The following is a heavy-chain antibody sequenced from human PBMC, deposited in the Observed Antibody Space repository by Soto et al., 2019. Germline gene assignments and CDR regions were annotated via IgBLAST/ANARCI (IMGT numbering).Heavy chain of an antibody. J-gene: IGHJ4*02. CDR1: GGSISSSPYY. Sequence: QLQLQESGPGLVKPSETLSLTCTVSGGSISSSPYYWGWIRQPPGKGLEWIGNIYYNGNTFYNPSLKSLVTIYIDTSKNQFSLKLSSVTAADTAVYYCARHGPLSNNWNQLDYWGQGTLVTVSS. CDR3: ARHGPLSNNWNQLDY. CDR2: IYYNGNT. D-gene: IGHD1-1*01. V-gene: IGHV4-39*01.